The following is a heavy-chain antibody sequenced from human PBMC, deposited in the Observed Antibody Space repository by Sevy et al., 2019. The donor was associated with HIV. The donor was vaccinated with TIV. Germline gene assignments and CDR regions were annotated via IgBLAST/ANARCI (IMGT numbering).Heavy chain of an antibody. J-gene: IGHJ4*02. D-gene: IGHD3-22*01. Sequence: GGSLRLSCAASGFIFDDYAIHWVRQAPGKGPEWVSGISWRGATLGYADSVKGRFTISRDIAKNSLFLHMNNLRPEDTALYYCATGGPFYYDSSAYEIEYWGQGTLVTVSS. V-gene: IGHV3-9*01. CDR2: ISWRGATL. CDR1: GFIFDDYA. CDR3: ATGGPFYYDSSAYEIEY.